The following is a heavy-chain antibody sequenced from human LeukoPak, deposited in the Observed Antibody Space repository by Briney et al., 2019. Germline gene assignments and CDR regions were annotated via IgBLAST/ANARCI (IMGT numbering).Heavy chain of an antibody. V-gene: IGHV5-51*01. J-gene: IGHJ4*02. CDR1: GYRFTNYW. CDR2: IYPGDSDT. Sequence: PGESLKISCKGSGYRFTNYWIGWVRQMPGKGLEWMGIIYPGDSDTRYSPSFQGQVTISADKSITTAYLQWSSLEASDTAIYYCARQDVSGSYVDYWGQGTLVAVSS. D-gene: IGHD3-10*01. CDR3: ARQDVSGSYVDY.